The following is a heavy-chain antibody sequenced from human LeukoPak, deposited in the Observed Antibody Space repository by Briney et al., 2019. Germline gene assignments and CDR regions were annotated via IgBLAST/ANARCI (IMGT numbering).Heavy chain of an antibody. J-gene: IGHJ4*02. CDR2: IYYSGST. D-gene: IGHD2-8*01. CDR1: GGSISSSSYY. V-gene: IGHV4-39*01. Sequence: PSETLSLTCTVSGGSISSSSYYWGWIRQPPGKGLEWIGSIYYSGSTYYNPSLKSRVTISVDTSKNQFSLKLSSVTAADTAVYYCARGHQALMVYAIDYWGQGTLVTVSS. CDR3: ARGHQALMVYAIDY.